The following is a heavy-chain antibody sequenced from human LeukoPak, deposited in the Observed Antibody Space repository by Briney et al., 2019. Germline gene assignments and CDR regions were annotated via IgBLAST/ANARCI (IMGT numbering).Heavy chain of an antibody. CDR3: ARGPTIFGVVIIRGYYFDY. J-gene: IGHJ4*02. Sequence: SETLCLTCTVSGGSMSSSSYYWGWIRQPPGKGLEWIGSIYYSGSTYYNPSLKSRVTISVDTSKNQFSLKLSSVTAADTAVYYCARGPTIFGVVIIRGYYFDYWGQGTLVTVSS. CDR2: IYYSGST. V-gene: IGHV4-39*07. CDR1: GGSMSSSSYY. D-gene: IGHD3-3*01.